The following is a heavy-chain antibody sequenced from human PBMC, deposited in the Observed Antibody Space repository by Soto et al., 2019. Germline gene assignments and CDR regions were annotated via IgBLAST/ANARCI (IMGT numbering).Heavy chain of an antibody. J-gene: IGHJ6*02. V-gene: IGHV3-23*01. Sequence: EVQLLESGGGLVQPGGSLRPSCPASGFTFSTYARNWVRQAPGNGLEWVSAISGSGGSIHYADSVKGRFTISRDNSKNTLYLQMNSLRDEDTAVYHCVKGYWKGDVWGQGTTVTVSS. CDR3: VKGYWKGDV. CDR2: ISGSGGSI. D-gene: IGHD1-1*01. CDR1: GFTFSTYA.